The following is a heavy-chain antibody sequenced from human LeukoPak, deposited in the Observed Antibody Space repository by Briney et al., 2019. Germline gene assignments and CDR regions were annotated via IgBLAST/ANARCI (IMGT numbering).Heavy chain of an antibody. V-gene: IGHV4-59*08. D-gene: IGHD1-14*01. CDR1: GGSISSYY. Sequence: SETLSLTCTVSGGSISSYYWSWIRQPPGKGLEWIGYIYYSGSTNYNPSLKSRVTISVDTSKNQFSLKPSSVTAADTAVYYCAAFPVYNHYRTGFDYWGQGTLVTVSS. J-gene: IGHJ4*02. CDR3: AAFPVYNHYRTGFDY. CDR2: IYYSGST.